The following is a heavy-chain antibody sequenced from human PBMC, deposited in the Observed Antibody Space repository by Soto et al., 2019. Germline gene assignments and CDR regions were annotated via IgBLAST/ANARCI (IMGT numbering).Heavy chain of an antibody. J-gene: IGHJ6*02. CDR3: ATILTTMTPEEHVYYGLDV. V-gene: IGHV3-66*01. D-gene: IGHD4-17*01. Sequence: VQLVESGGGLVQPGGSLRLSCAASGFAVSTSYMNWVRQAPGKGLEWVSVIDSGGSTNHADSVKGRFTISTDVSKKTLFLQMNSLRAEDTAVYYCATILTTMTPEEHVYYGLDVWGQGTTVTVSS. CDR2: IDSGGST. CDR1: GFAVSTSY.